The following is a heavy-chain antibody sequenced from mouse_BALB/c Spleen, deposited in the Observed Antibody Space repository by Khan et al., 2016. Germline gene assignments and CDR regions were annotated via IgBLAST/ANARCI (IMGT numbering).Heavy chain of an antibody. J-gene: IGHJ3*01. CDR1: GFSLTNSG. Sequence: QVQLQEPGPGLVAPSQSLSITCTVSGFSLTNSGVHWVRQPPRKGLDWLGVIWAGGSIDYNSALMSRRSITRHTTQNQVLLNMSSLLTDDSAMYYGAGGGHVFAAWFASWGQGTLVTVSA. CDR2: IWAGGSI. CDR3: AGGGHVFAAWFAS. V-gene: IGHV2-9*02.